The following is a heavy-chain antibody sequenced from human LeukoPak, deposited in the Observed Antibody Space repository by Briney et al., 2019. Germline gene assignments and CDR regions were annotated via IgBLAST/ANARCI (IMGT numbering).Heavy chain of an antibody. V-gene: IGHV3-49*04. CDR3: TRDDGSKPFDY. J-gene: IGHJ4*02. Sequence: GGSLRLSCAASGFTFSSYSVNWVRQAPGKGLEWVGFIRSKAYGGTTEYAASVKGRFTISRDDSKSIAYLQMNSLKTEDTAVYYCTRDDGSKPFDYWGQGTLVTVSS. CDR2: IRSKAYGGTT. CDR1: GFTFSSYS. D-gene: IGHD3-10*01.